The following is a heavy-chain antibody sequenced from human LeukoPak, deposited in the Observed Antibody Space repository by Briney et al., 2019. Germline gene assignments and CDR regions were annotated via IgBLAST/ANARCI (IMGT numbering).Heavy chain of an antibody. CDR3: ARIRNLGSYSSSWYEPNLFDY. Sequence: ASVKVSCKASGCTFISYGISWVRQAPGQGREWMGWISAYNGNTNYAQKLQGRVTMTTDTSTSTAYMELRSLRSDDTAVYYCARIRNLGSYSSSWYEPNLFDYWGQGTLVTVSS. CDR1: GCTFISYG. D-gene: IGHD6-13*01. J-gene: IGHJ4*02. V-gene: IGHV1-18*01. CDR2: ISAYNGNT.